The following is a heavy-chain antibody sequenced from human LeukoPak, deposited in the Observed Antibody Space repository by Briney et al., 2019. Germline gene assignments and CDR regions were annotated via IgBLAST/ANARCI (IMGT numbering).Heavy chain of an antibody. J-gene: IGHJ4*02. CDR2: ISGSGGST. D-gene: IGHD5-18*01. Sequence: GVSLRLSCAASGFTFSSCAMRWVRQARGKGLECVSAISGSGGSTYYADSVKGRFTISRDNSKNTLYLQMNSLRAEDTAVYYCAMDAVTLYYFDYWGQGTLVTVSS. CDR1: GFTFSSCA. V-gene: IGHV3-23*01. CDR3: AMDAVTLYYFDY.